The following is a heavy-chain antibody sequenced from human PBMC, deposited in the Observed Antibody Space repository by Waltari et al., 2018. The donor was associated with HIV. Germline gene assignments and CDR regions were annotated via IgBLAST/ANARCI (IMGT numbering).Heavy chain of an antibody. CDR3: ARDIGFPYSSYGY. CDR2: IYTSGST. J-gene: IGHJ4*02. CDR1: GGSISSGSYY. Sequence: QVQLQESGPGLVKPSQTLSLTCTVSGGSISSGSYYWSWIRQPAGKGLELIGRIYTSGSTNYNPSLKSRVTISVDTSKNQFSLKLSSVTAADTAVYYCARDIGFPYSSYGYWGQGTLVTVSS. V-gene: IGHV4-61*02. D-gene: IGHD6-19*01.